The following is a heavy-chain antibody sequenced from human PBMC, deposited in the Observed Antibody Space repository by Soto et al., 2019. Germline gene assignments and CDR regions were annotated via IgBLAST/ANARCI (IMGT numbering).Heavy chain of an antibody. J-gene: IGHJ6*02. V-gene: IGHV1-69*12. CDR3: GWKAGLYYYGMDV. CDR2: IIPIFGTA. CDR1: GGTFSSYA. Sequence: QVQLVQSGAEVKKPGSSVKVSCKASGGTFSSYAISWVRQAPGQGLEWMGGIIPIFGTANYAQKFQGRVTITADESTSTACMELGSLRSEDRAVYYCGWKAGLYYYGMDVWGQGTTVTVSS. D-gene: IGHD1-1*01.